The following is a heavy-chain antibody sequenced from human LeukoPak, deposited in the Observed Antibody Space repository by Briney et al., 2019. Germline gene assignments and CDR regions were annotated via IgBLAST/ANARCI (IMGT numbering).Heavy chain of an antibody. J-gene: IGHJ4*02. CDR3: ARVARCTSCFDVDY. D-gene: IGHD2-2*01. CDR2: IFASGST. CDR1: GASISSGSYY. V-gene: IGHV4-61*02. Sequence: PSQTLSLTCTVSGASISSGSYYWHWIRQPAGTGLEWIVRIFASGSTNDNPSLKSRVTISLDTSKNQLSLKLSSVPAADTAVYYCARVARCTSCFDVDYWGQGTLVTVSS.